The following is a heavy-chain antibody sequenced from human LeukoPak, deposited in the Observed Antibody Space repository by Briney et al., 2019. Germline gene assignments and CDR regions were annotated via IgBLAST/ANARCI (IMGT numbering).Heavy chain of an antibody. Sequence: PSETLSLTCAVSGGSISSGGYSWSWIRQPPGKGLEWIGYIYHSGSTYYNPSLKSRATISVDRSKNQFSLKLSSVTAADTAVYYCARKLRCGGDCSWYFDLWGRGTLVTVSS. V-gene: IGHV4-30-2*01. CDR3: ARKLRCGGDCSWYFDL. CDR2: IYHSGST. J-gene: IGHJ2*01. CDR1: GGSISSGGYS. D-gene: IGHD2-21*02.